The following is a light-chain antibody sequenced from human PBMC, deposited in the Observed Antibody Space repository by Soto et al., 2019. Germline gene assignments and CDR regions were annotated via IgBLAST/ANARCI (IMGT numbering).Light chain of an antibody. Sequence: EIVLTQSPGTLSLSPWERATLSCRASQSVSSNFLAWYQEKPGQAPRLLIHGASSRATGIPDRFSGSGSGTDFTLTITRLEPEAFAVYYCRQYGRSLGFAFGGGTKVDIK. CDR2: GAS. V-gene: IGKV3-20*01. CDR3: RQYGRSLGFA. CDR1: QSVSSNF. J-gene: IGKJ4*01.